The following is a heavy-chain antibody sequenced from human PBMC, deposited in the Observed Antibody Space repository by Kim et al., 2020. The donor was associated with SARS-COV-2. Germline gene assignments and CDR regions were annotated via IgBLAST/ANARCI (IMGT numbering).Heavy chain of an antibody. CDR3: AREWLDAIMITLGY. D-gene: IGHD3-16*01. CDR1: GFTFGDYG. J-gene: IGHJ4*02. CDR2: IRNKAHGGTT. Sequence: GGSLRLSCTASGFTFGDYGLSWFRQAPGKGLEWVAYIRNKAHGGTTEYAASVKGRFTISRDDSKSIAYLQMNSLKTEDTAVYYCAREWLDAIMITLGYWGQGTLVTVSS. V-gene: IGHV3-49*03.